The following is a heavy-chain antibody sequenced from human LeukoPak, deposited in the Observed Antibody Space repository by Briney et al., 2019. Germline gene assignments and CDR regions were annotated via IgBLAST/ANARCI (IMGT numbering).Heavy chain of an antibody. CDR1: GFTFSSYA. J-gene: IGHJ4*02. V-gene: IGHV3-23*01. CDR2: ISGSGGST. CDR3: AKDHGYSSGWHDY. Sequence: GGSLRLSCAAPGFTFSSYAMSWVRQAPGKGLEWVSAISGSGGSTYYADSVKGRFTISRDNSKNTLYLQMNSLRAEDTAVYYCAKDHGYSSGWHDYWGQGTLVTVSS. D-gene: IGHD6-19*01.